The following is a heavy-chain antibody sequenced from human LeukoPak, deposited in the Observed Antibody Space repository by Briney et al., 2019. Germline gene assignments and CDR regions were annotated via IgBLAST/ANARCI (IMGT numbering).Heavy chain of an antibody. D-gene: IGHD2-2*01. CDR3: ARRGQAATPDY. Sequence: SETLSLTCAASGGSISSYYWSWIRQPPGKGLEWIGYIYYSGSTNYNPSLKSRVTISVDTSKNQFSLKLSSVTAADTAVYYCARRGQAATPDYWGQGTLVTVSS. CDR2: IYYSGST. J-gene: IGHJ4*02. V-gene: IGHV4-59*08. CDR1: GGSISSYY.